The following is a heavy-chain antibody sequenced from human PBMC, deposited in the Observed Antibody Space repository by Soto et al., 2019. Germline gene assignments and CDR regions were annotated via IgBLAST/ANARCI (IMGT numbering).Heavy chain of an antibody. V-gene: IGHV3-7*01. CDR3: ARADCSSTSCYTGAFDI. Sequence: PVGSLRLSCAASGFTFSSYWMSWVRQAPGKGLEWVANIKQDGSEKYYVDSVKGRFTISRDNAKNSLYLQMNSLRAEDTAVYYCARADCSSTSCYTGAFDIWGQGTMVTVSS. CDR2: IKQDGSEK. CDR1: GFTFSSYW. J-gene: IGHJ3*02. D-gene: IGHD2-2*02.